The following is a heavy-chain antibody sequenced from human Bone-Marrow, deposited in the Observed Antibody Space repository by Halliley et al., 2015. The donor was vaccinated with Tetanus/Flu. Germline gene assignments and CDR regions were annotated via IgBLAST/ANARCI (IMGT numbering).Heavy chain of an antibody. Sequence: QLVQSGAEVGKSGESLKLSCKASGYRFSSFWIGWVRQMPGKGLEWMGIIYPSDSETRYSPSFQGQVTISAGKSTNSAYLHWTSLKASDTAMYYCGRRPEDFSGPFDRWGQGTLVTVAS. D-gene: IGHD5-12*01. CDR2: IYPSDSET. CDR3: GRRPEDFSGPFDR. CDR1: GYRFSSFW. V-gene: IGHV5-51*01. J-gene: IGHJ5*02.